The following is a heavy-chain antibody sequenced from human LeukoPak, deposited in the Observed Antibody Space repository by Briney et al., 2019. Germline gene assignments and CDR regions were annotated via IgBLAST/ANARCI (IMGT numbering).Heavy chain of an antibody. CDR2: ISYDGSNK. D-gene: IGHD3-22*01. CDR1: GFTFSSYG. CDR3: AKVVTMIVVAIDAFDI. Sequence: GGSLRLSCAASGFTFSSYGMHWVRQAPGKGLEWVAVISYDGSNKYYADSVTGRFTISRDNSKNTLYLQMNSLRAEDTAVYYCAKVVTMIVVAIDAFDIWGQGTMVTVSS. V-gene: IGHV3-30*18. J-gene: IGHJ3*02.